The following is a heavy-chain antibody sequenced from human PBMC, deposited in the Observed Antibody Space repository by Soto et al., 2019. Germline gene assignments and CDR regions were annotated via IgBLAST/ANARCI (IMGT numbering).Heavy chain of an antibody. CDR1: GGTFSTYT. CDR3: ARRYCISTSCHYYGMDV. V-gene: IGHV1-69*12. Sequence: QVQLVQSGAEVKKPGSSVKVSCKASGGTFSTYTINWVRQAPGQGPEWMGGIISMFGTAKYAQKFQGRVTITADDTTSTAYMDLSGLRSEDTAVYYCARRYCISTSCHYYGMDVWGQGTTVTVSS. D-gene: IGHD2-2*01. CDR2: IISMFGTA. J-gene: IGHJ6*02.